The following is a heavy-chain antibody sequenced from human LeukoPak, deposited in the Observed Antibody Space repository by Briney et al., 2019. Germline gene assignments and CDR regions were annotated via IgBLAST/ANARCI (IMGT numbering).Heavy chain of an antibody. CDR1: GFPLSSYA. CDR3: ARERGYSSSWYTF. D-gene: IGHD6-13*01. V-gene: IGHV3-23*01. Sequence: GGSLRLSCAVSGFPLSSYAMSWVRQAPGKGLEWVSATSSSVAGTYYADSVRGRFTISRDNSKNTLYLQMNNLRAEDTAVYYCARERGYSSSWYTFWGQGTLVTVSS. J-gene: IGHJ4*02. CDR2: TSSSVAGT.